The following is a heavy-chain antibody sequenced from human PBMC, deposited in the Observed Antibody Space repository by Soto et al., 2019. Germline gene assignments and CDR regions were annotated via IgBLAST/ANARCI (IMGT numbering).Heavy chain of an antibody. Sequence: SEILSLTCAVYGGSFSGYYWSWIRPPPGQGAQWIGENNHSRSTNYNPSLKSRVTISVDTSKNHFYLKLSSVNAADTAVYYCARGRLKYYDFWSGFSSNVYYYYGMDVWGQGTTVT. CDR3: ARGRLKYYDFWSGFSSNVYYYYGMDV. CDR1: GGSFSGYY. V-gene: IGHV4-34*01. D-gene: IGHD3-3*01. CDR2: NNHSRST. J-gene: IGHJ6*02.